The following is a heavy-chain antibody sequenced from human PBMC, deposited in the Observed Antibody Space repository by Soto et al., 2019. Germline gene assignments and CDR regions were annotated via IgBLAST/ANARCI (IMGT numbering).Heavy chain of an antibody. CDR3: SRWVGALDY. Sequence: SLRLSCTTSGFNFGEYAISWVRQAPGRVLEWVGFIRTKTNGGTTEYVSSVKGRFTISRDDSKSIAYLQMNSLKTDDTAMYYCSRWVGALDYWGQGTLVTVSS. CDR1: GFNFGEYA. V-gene: IGHV3-49*04. D-gene: IGHD1-26*01. J-gene: IGHJ4*02. CDR2: IRTKTNGGTT.